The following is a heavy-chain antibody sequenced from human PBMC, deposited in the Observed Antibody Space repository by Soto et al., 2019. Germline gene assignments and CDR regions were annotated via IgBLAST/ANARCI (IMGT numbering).Heavy chain of an antibody. CDR2: IWYDGSNK. CDR1: GFTFSSYG. Sequence: PGGSLRLSCAASGFTFSSYGMHWVRQAPGKGLEWVAVIWYDGSNKYYADSVKGRFTISRDNSKNTLYLQMNSLRAEDTAVYYCARDRYYDSSGYYYDQFDYWGQGTLVTVSS. J-gene: IGHJ4*02. D-gene: IGHD3-22*01. CDR3: ARDRYYDSSGYYYDQFDY. V-gene: IGHV3-33*01.